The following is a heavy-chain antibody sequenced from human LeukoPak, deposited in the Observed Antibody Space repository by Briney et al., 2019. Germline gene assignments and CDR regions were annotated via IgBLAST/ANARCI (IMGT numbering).Heavy chain of an antibody. J-gene: IGHJ4*02. D-gene: IGHD3-16*02. CDR2: IIPILGIA. CDR1: GGTFSSYA. CDR3: ARERVDYVWGSYRYTESPFDY. Sequence: SVKVSCKASGGTFSSYAISWVRRAPGQGLEWMGRIIPILGIANYAQKFQGRVTITADKSTSTAYMELSSLRSEDTAVYYCARERVDYVWGSYRYTESPFDYWGQGTLVTVSS. V-gene: IGHV1-69*04.